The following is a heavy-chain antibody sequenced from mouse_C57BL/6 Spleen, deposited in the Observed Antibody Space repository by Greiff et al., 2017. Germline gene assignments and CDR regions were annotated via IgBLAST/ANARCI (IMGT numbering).Heavy chain of an antibody. J-gene: IGHJ3*01. Sequence: ESGPGLVKPSQSLSLTCSVTGYSITSGYYWNWIRQFPGNKLEWMGYISYDGSNNYNPSLKNRISITRDTAKNQFFLKLNSVTTEDTATYYCVRGAGWGQGTLVTVSA. CDR1: GYSITSGYY. V-gene: IGHV3-6*01. CDR3: VRGAG. CDR2: ISYDGSN.